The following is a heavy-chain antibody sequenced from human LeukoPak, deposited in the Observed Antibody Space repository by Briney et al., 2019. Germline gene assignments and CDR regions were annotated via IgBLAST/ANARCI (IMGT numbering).Heavy chain of an antibody. D-gene: IGHD2-2*02. CDR1: GGSISSGSYY. Sequence: PSQTLSLTCTVSGGSISSGSYYWSWIRQPAGKGLGWIGRIYTSGSTNYNPSLKSRVTISVDTSKNQFSLKLSSVTAADTAVYYCARGQGGYCSSTSCYKGYYYYYMDVWGKGTTVTVSS. CDR2: IYTSGST. V-gene: IGHV4-61*02. CDR3: ARGQGGYCSSTSCYKGYYYYYMDV. J-gene: IGHJ6*03.